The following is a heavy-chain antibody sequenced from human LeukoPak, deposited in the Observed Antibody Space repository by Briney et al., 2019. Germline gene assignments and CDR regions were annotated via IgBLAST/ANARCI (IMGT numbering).Heavy chain of an antibody. V-gene: IGHV3-30*04. CDR3: ARDLSGYMDY. J-gene: IGHJ4*02. CDR2: ISYDGSNK. CDR1: GFTFSSYA. D-gene: IGHD3-9*01. Sequence: TGGSLRLSCAASGFTFSSYAMHWVRQAPGKGLEWVAVISYDGSNKCYADSVKGRFTISRDNSKNTLYPQMNSLRAEDTAVYYCARDLSGYMDYWGQGTLVTVSS.